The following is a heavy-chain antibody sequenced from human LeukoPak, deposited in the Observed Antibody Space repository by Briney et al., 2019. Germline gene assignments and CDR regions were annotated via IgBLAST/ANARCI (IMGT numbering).Heavy chain of an antibody. Sequence: SETLSLTCAVSGGSISSGGYSWSWIRQPPGKGLEWIGEINHSGSTNYNPSLKSRVTISVDTSKNQFSLKLSSVTAADTAVYYCASQRKGGYSYGPDYWGQGTLVTVSS. V-gene: IGHV4-30-2*01. CDR1: GGSISSGGYS. CDR2: INHSGST. CDR3: ASQRKGGYSYGPDY. D-gene: IGHD5-18*01. J-gene: IGHJ4*02.